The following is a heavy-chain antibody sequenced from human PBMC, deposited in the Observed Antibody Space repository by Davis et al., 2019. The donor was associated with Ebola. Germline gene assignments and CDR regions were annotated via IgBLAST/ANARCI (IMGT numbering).Heavy chain of an antibody. CDR2: IYYSGST. Sequence: SETLSLTCTVSGGSISSGIHYWSWIRQLPGKGLEWIGNIYYSGSTHYNPSLKSRHIIALDTSKNQFSLKLSSVTAADTAVYFCARCGGDCYGLDYWGQGTLVTVSS. D-gene: IGHD2-21*02. J-gene: IGHJ4*02. CDR3: ARCGGDCYGLDY. CDR1: GGSISSGIHY. V-gene: IGHV4-30-4*01.